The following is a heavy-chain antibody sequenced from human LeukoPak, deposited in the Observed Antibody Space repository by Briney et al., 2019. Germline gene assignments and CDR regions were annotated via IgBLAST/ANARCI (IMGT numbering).Heavy chain of an antibody. D-gene: IGHD3-3*01. V-gene: IGHV4-30-4*08. Sequence: SETLSLTCTVSGGSISSGDYYWSWIRQPPGKGLEWIGFIYYSGSTYYNPSLKSRVTISVDTSKNQFSLKLSSVTAADTAVYYCARGYDFWSGYYFWYFDYWGQGTLVTDSS. CDR3: ARGYDFWSGYYFWYFDY. CDR1: GGSISSGDYY. CDR2: IYYSGST. J-gene: IGHJ4*02.